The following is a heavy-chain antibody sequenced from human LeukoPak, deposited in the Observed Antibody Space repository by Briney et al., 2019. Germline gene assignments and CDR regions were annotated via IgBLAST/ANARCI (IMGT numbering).Heavy chain of an antibody. CDR3: ARGDCSGGSCSSIDV. J-gene: IGHJ6*02. Sequence: GTSLRLSCAASGFTFSTYDMHWVRQATGKGLEWVSGINPAGDTYYPGSVKGRFTISREDAKNSFYLQMNNLRAGDTAMYYCARGDCSGGSCSSIDVWGQGTTVTVSS. V-gene: IGHV3-13*04. D-gene: IGHD2-15*01. CDR1: GFTFSTYD. CDR2: INPAGDT.